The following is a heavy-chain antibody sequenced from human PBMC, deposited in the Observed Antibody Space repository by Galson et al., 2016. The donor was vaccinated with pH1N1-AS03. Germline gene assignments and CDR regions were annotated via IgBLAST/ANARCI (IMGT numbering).Heavy chain of an antibody. D-gene: IGHD3-22*01. V-gene: IGHV3-20*04. CDR2: INWLGGST. J-gene: IGHJ4*02. CDR1: GFSFEEYG. CDR3: ARDFYESSGYFTAPFDY. Sequence: SLRLSCAASGFSFEEYGMSWVRQAPGKGLEWVSGINWLGGSTGYADSVKGRFTIPRDNAKKSLYLQMNILRVEDNAFYYCARDFYESSGYFTAPFDYWGQGALVTVSS.